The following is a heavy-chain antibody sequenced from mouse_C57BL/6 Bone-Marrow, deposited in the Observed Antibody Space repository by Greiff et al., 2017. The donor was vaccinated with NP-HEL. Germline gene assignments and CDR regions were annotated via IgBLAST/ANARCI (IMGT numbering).Heavy chain of an antibody. Sequence: EVHLVESGGDLVKPGGSLKLSCAASGFTFSSYGMSWVRQTPDKRLEWVATISSGGSYTYYPDSVKGRFTISRDNAKNTLYLQMSSLKSEDTAMYYCARQRQLRLLFAYWGQGTLVTVSA. CDR3: ARQRQLRLLFAY. J-gene: IGHJ3*01. D-gene: IGHD3-2*02. CDR1: GFTFSSYG. CDR2: ISSGGSYT. V-gene: IGHV5-6*01.